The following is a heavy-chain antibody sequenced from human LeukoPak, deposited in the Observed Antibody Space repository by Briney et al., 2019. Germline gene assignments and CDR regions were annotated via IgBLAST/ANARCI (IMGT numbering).Heavy chain of an antibody. Sequence: GGSLRLSCAASGFTFSSYGMHWVRQAPGKGLEWVAVIWYDGNSKYYADSVKGRFTISRNNSRSTLYLQMNSLRADDSAMYYCTRPAGDYARGGFDIWGQGTLVTVSS. CDR2: IWYDGNSK. CDR1: GFTFSSYG. V-gene: IGHV3-33*01. CDR3: TRPAGDYARGGFDI. D-gene: IGHD4-17*01. J-gene: IGHJ3*02.